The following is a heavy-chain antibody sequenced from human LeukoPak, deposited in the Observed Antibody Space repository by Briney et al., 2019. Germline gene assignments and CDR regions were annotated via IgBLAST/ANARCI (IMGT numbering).Heavy chain of an antibody. CDR1: GGSFSGYY. V-gene: IGHV4-34*01. D-gene: IGHD6-13*01. J-gene: IGHJ4*02. CDR2: INHSGST. Sequence: SETLSLICAVYGGSFSGYYWSWIRQPPGKGLEWIGEINHSGSTNYNPSLKSRVTISVDTSKNQFSLKLSSVTAADTAVYYCASLMIAAAGLFDYWGQGTLVTVSS. CDR3: ASLMIAAAGLFDY.